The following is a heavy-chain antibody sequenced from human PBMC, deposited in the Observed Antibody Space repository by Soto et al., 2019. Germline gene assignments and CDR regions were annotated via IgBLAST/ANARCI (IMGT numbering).Heavy chain of an antibody. Sequence: QVQLQESGPGLGKPSQTLSLTCTVSGGSINRGGYYWTWIRQHPGKGLEWIGSVYYSGSTNYHPSLKSRVTISVDTSKNQFSLKLSSVSAADTAVYYCARGAGGNFYFDYWGQGTLVTVSS. CDR2: VYYSGST. CDR1: GGSINRGGYY. J-gene: IGHJ4*02. CDR3: ARGAGGNFYFDY. D-gene: IGHD2-21*02. V-gene: IGHV4-31*03.